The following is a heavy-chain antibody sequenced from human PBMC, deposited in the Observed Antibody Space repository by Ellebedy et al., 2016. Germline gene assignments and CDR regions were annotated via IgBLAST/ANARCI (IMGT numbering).Heavy chain of an antibody. V-gene: IGHV4-59*02. CDR2: VFHTGAT. CDR3: AKWNGGWYAFDV. J-gene: IGHJ3*01. D-gene: IGHD6-19*01. Sequence: SETLSLTCNVFGGSVSSDYWNWIRRPPGKGLEWIGFVFHTGATLLNPSLKSRVTMSVDTSKSQISLRLMSVTAADTAVYYCAKWNGGWYAFDVWGQGTMVTVSS. CDR1: GGSVSSDY.